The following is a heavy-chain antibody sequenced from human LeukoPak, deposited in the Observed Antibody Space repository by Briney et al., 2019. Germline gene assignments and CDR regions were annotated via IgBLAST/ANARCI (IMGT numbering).Heavy chain of an antibody. D-gene: IGHD3-22*01. CDR3: ARDHYYDSSGSPRPAFDI. CDR1: GGSISSGDYY. Sequence: SETLSLTCTVSGGSISSGDYYWSWIRQPPGMGLEWIGYIYYSGSTYYNPSLKSRVTISVDTSKNQFSLKLSSVTAADTAVYYCARDHYYDSSGSPRPAFDIWGQGTMVTVSS. V-gene: IGHV4-30-4*01. J-gene: IGHJ3*02. CDR2: IYYSGST.